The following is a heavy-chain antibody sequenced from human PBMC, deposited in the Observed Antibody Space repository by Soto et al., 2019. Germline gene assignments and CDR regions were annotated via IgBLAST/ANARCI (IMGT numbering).Heavy chain of an antibody. V-gene: IGHV1-69*01. CDR1: GGTFSGYV. D-gene: IGHD3-16*01. J-gene: IGHJ4*02. CDR2: FVPLFGTT. Sequence: QLVQSGSEVKKPGSSVKVSCQASGGTFSGYVVTWVRQAPGQGLEWMGEFVPLFGTTNYAQRFSGRITRTAEESKSTAYMELRTLRSDDTAVYYCATHGLGVSSPPYFDNWGQGTLVTVSS. CDR3: ATHGLGVSSPPYFDN.